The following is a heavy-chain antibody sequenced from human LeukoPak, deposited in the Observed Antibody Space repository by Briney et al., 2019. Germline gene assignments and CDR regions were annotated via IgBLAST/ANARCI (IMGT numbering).Heavy chain of an antibody. CDR3: AKEGRELYYMDV. CDR1: GFTFSSYG. V-gene: IGHV3-30*02. D-gene: IGHD1-26*01. J-gene: IGHJ6*03. CDR2: IRYDGSNK. Sequence: GGSLRLSCAASGFTFSSYGMHWVRQAPGKGLEWVAFIRYDGSNKYYADSVKGRFTISRDNSKNTLYLQMNSLRAEDTAVYYCAKEGRELYYMDVWGKGTTVTVSS.